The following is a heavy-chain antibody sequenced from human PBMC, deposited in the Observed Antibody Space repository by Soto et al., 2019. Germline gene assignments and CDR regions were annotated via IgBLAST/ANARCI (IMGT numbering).Heavy chain of an antibody. D-gene: IGHD3-10*01. J-gene: IGHJ6*02. CDR3: ARDHRGFAVLLLFGWFCYYHYGMDV. CDR1: GYTLTGYY. V-gene: IGHV1-18*04. Sequence: ASVKVSCKACGYTLTGYYMHWVRQAPGQGLEWMGWISAYNGNTNYAQKLQGRVTMTTDTSTSTAYMELRSLRSDDTAVYYCARDHRGFAVLLLFGWFCYYHYGMDVCAQGSTVTVS. CDR2: ISAYNGNT.